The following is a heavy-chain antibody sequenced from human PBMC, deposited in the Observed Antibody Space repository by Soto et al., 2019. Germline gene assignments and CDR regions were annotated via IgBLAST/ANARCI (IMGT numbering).Heavy chain of an antibody. V-gene: IGHV4-61*08. D-gene: IGHD3-10*01. CDR2: IYYSGST. CDR1: GGSISSGDYY. Sequence: SETLSLTCTVSGGSISSGDYYWSWIRQPPGKGLEWIGYIYYSGSTNYNPSLKSRVTISVDTSKNQFSLKLSSVTAADTAVYYCARDGSGSEYYYYGMDVWGQGTTVTVSS. CDR3: ARDGSGSEYYYYGMDV. J-gene: IGHJ6*02.